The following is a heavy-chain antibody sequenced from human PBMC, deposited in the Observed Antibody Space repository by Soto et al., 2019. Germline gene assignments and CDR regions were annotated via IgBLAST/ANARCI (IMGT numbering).Heavy chain of an antibody. J-gene: IGHJ3*01. D-gene: IGHD3-9*01. Sequence: GGSLRLSCADSGFSFSSYWMHWVRQGPGKGLVWVSRINTDGSSTNYADSVKGRFTISRDNAKNTVYLQMDSLRAEDTAVYYCARSPGGYYIDWGQGTMVTVSS. CDR1: GFSFSSYW. V-gene: IGHV3-74*01. CDR2: INTDGSST. CDR3: ARSPGGYYID.